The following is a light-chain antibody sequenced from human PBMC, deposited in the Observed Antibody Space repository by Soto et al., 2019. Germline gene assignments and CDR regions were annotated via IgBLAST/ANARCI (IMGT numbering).Light chain of an antibody. CDR1: KNDIGVYDF. Sequence: QSALTQPPSASGSPGQSVTISCTGTKNDIGVYDFVSWYQHHPGKAPRLIIYEVVQRPSGVPDRFSGSKSGNTASLTVSGLQAADEADYYCCSYATDSTYVFGTGTKVTVL. CDR3: CSYATDSTYV. V-gene: IGLV2-8*01. J-gene: IGLJ1*01. CDR2: EVV.